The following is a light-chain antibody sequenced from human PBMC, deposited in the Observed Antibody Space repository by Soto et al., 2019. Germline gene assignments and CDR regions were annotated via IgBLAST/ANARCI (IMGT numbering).Light chain of an antibody. J-gene: IGKJ4*01. CDR2: DAS. CDR1: QSVRSNY. CDR3: QHYGSSPLT. Sequence: EIVLTQSPDTLSLSPGERATLSCRASQSVRSNYLAWYQQKPGQAPRFLIYDASSRATGIPDRFSGSGSGTDFTLTISRLEPEGFAVYYCQHYGSSPLTFGGGTKVEIK. V-gene: IGKV3-20*01.